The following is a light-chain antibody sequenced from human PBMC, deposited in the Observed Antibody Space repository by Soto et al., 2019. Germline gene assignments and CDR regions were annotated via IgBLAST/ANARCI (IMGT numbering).Light chain of an antibody. V-gene: IGLV1-40*01. CDR3: QSYDSSLSVWL. CDR2: ANI. J-gene: IGLJ3*02. Sequence: QSVLAQPPSVSGAPGQRVTIACIGTNSNFGAGFDVHWYQQHPGKTPKLLIYANINRPSGVPDRFSGSRSGTSASLAITGLQAEDEADYYCQSYDSSLSVWLFGGGTKVTVL. CDR1: NSNFGAGFD.